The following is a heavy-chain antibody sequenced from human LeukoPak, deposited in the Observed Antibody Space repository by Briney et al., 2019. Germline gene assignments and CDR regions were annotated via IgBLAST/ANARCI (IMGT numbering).Heavy chain of an antibody. CDR1: GFTFSSYA. D-gene: IGHD6-13*01. J-gene: IGHJ4*02. V-gene: IGHV3-64D*06. CDR2: ISSNGGST. CDR3: LAAAGYFDY. Sequence: GGSLRLSCSASGFTFSSYAMHCVREAPGKGLEYVSAISSNGGSTYYADSVKGRFTISRDNSKNTLYLQMSSVRAEDTALYYCLAAAGYFDYWGQGTLVTVSS.